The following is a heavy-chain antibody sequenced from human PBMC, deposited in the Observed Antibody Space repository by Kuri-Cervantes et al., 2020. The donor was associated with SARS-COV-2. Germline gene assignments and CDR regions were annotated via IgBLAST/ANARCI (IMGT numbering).Heavy chain of an antibody. J-gene: IGHJ4*02. V-gene: IGHV4-4*02. CDR3: ARDLHYYDSSGYYD. Sequence: GSLRLSCAVSGGSISSSNWWSWVRQPPGKGLEWIGEIYHSGSTNYNPSLKSRVTISVDKSKNQFSLKLSSVTAADTAVYYCARDLHYYDSSGYYDWGQGTLVTVSS. CDR1: GGSISSSNW. CDR2: IYHSGST. D-gene: IGHD3-22*01.